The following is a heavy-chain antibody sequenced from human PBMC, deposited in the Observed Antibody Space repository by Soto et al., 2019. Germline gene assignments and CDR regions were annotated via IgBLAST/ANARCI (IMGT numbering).Heavy chain of an antibody. D-gene: IGHD3-3*01. CDR1: GFTFSSYA. CDR3: AKDQDVWSGYYPFDY. V-gene: IGHV3-23*01. J-gene: IGHJ4*02. CDR2: ISGSGGST. Sequence: EVQLLESGGGLVQPGGSLRLSCAASGFTFSSYALSWVRQAPGKGLEWVSSISGSGGSTYYADSVKGRFTISRDNSKNTLDLQMNSLRAEDTAIYYCAKDQDVWSGYYPFDYWGQGTLVTVSS.